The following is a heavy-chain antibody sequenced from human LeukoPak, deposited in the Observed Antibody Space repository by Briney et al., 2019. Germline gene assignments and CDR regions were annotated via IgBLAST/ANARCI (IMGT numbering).Heavy chain of an antibody. CDR1: GGTFSSYA. D-gene: IGHD3-22*01. Sequence: SVKVSCKASGGTFSSYALSWVRQAPGQGREWMGGIIPMFGITNYAQKFQGRVTIIADESTSTAYMELSSLRSEDTAVYYCARDAEPGSYYYDSSGYYSSDYWGQGTLVTVSS. J-gene: IGHJ4*02. V-gene: IGHV1-69*13. CDR3: ARDAEPGSYYYDSSGYYSSDY. CDR2: IIPMFGIT.